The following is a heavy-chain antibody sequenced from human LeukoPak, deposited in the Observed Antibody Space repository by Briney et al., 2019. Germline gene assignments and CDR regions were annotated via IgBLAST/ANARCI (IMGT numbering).Heavy chain of an antibody. Sequence: PGGSLRLSYAASGFTFSDYYMSWIRQAPGKGLEWVSYISSSSSYTNYADSVKGRFTISRDNAKNSPYLQMNSLRAEDTAVYYCARVSGIAAAGPINWFDPWGQGTLVTVSS. V-gene: IGHV3-11*05. D-gene: IGHD6-13*01. CDR3: ARVSGIAAAGPINWFDP. J-gene: IGHJ5*02. CDR1: GFTFSDYY. CDR2: ISSSSSYT.